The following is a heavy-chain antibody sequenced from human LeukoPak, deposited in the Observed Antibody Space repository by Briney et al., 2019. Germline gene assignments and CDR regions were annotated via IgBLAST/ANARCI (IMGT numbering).Heavy chain of an antibody. D-gene: IGHD6-19*01. J-gene: IGHJ4*02. CDR3: ARGVAVAGIGGVHFDY. Sequence: GGSLRLSCAASGFTVSSNYISWVRQAPGKGLEWVTVMYSDETTYYADSVKGRFTISRDNFKNTLYLQMNSLRAEDTAVYYCARGVAVAGIGGVHFDYWGQGTLVTVSS. CDR2: MYSDETT. CDR1: GFTVSSNY. V-gene: IGHV3-53*01.